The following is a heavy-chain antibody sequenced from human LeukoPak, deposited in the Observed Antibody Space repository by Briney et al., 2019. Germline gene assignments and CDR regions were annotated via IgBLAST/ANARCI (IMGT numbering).Heavy chain of an antibody. CDR1: KFTFSSYA. V-gene: IGHV3-23*01. Sequence: GGSLRLSCAASKFTFSSYAMNWVRQASGKGLEWVSGISGSGGSTYYADSVKGRFTISRDNSKNTLYLQMNSLRAEDTSVYYCAKDRYDFWSTYSSNPFDYWGQGTLDTVSS. D-gene: IGHD3-3*01. CDR2: ISGSGGST. CDR3: AKDRYDFWSTYSSNPFDY. J-gene: IGHJ4*02.